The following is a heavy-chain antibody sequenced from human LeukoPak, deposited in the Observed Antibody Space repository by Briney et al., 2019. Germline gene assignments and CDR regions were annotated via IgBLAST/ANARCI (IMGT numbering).Heavy chain of an antibody. J-gene: IGHJ4*02. CDR1: GGSINSYY. CDR3: AREAVAGTGIDY. D-gene: IGHD6-19*01. V-gene: IGHV4-59*01. CDR2: IYYSGST. Sequence: PSETLSLTCTVSGGSINSYYWSWIRQPPGKGLEWVGYIYYSGSTNYNPSLKSRVTISVDTSKNQFSLKLSSVTAADTAVYYCAREAVAGTGIDYWGQGTLVTVSS.